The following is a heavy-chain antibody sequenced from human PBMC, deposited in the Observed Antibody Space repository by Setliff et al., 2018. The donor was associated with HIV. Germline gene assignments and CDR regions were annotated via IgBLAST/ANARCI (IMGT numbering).Heavy chain of an antibody. V-gene: IGHV4-38-2*01. Sequence: SETLSLTFAVSDYSVLNVNYWGWIRQSPGKGLEWIGRGFHSGTTYYNPSLKSRVTISVDTSKNQFSLKLNSVTAADTAVYYCVRGGDSSSWYWGRWFDPWGQGTLVTVSS. CDR1: DYSVLNVNY. CDR2: GFHSGTT. J-gene: IGHJ5*02. D-gene: IGHD6-13*01. CDR3: VRGGDSSSWYWGRWFDP.